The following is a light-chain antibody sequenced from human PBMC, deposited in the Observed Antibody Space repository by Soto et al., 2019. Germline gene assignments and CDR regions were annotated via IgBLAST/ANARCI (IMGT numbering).Light chain of an antibody. CDR2: KAS. V-gene: IGKV1-5*03. CDR3: QQYNSYSPYT. Sequence: DIQMTQSPSTLSASVGDRVTITCRASQSIRTYLAWYQQKPGNAPKLLIYKASNLQSGVPSRFSGSGSGTEFTLTISSLQPDDFATYYCQQYNSYSPYTFGQGTNLEIK. CDR1: QSIRTY. J-gene: IGKJ2*01.